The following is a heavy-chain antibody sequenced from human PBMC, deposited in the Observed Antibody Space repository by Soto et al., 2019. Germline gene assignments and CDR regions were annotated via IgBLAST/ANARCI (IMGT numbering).Heavy chain of an antibody. CDR1: GFPFDDYA. D-gene: IGHD6-13*01. Sequence: PGGPLRLSCAASGFPFDDYAMHWVRQALGKGLEWVSGISWNSGGIGYADSVKGRFTISRDNAKNSLYLQMNRLRAKDTAVYYCAKVGLLTFPRSGSWSDYWGQGTMVTVAS. CDR3: AKVGLLTFPRSGSWSDY. J-gene: IGHJ4*02. CDR2: ISWNSGGI. V-gene: IGHV3-9*01.